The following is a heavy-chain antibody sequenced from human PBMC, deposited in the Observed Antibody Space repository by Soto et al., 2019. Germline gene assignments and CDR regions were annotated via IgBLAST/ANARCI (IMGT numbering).Heavy chain of an antibody. D-gene: IGHD2-15*01. J-gene: IGHJ3*02. Sequence: SVKVSCKASGGTFSSYTISWVRQAPGQGLEWMGRIIPILGIANYAQKFQGRVTITADKSTSTAYMELSSLRSEDPAVYYCARDRGGKRGSAFDIWGQGTMVTVSS. CDR2: IIPILGIA. V-gene: IGHV1-69*04. CDR1: GGTFSSYT. CDR3: ARDRGGKRGSAFDI.